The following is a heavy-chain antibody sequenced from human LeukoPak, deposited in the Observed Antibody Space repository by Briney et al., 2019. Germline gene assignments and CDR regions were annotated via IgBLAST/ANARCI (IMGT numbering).Heavy chain of an antibody. CDR3: ARDFEMNSSGWYYSYFDY. J-gene: IGHJ4*02. V-gene: IGHV3-30-3*01. CDR1: GFTFSSYA. D-gene: IGHD6-19*01. Sequence: QPGRSLRLSCAASGFTFSSYAMPWVRQAPGKGLEWVAVISYDGSNKYYADSVKGRFTISRDNSKNTLYLQMNSLRAEDTAVYYCARDFEMNSSGWYYSYFDYWGQGTLVTVSS. CDR2: ISYDGSNK.